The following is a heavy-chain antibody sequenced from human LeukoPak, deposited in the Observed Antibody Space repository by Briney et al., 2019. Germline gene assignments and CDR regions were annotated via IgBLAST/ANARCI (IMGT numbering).Heavy chain of an antibody. Sequence: SETLSLTCTVSSGSISNYYWSWIRQPPGKGLEWIGYIYYSGNTNYNPSLKSRVTISVDTSKNQFSLKLSSVTAADTAVYYCARASNNRYNWFDPWGQGTLVTVSP. J-gene: IGHJ5*02. V-gene: IGHV4-59*01. D-gene: IGHD1/OR15-1a*01. CDR1: SGSISNYY. CDR3: ARASNNRYNWFDP. CDR2: IYYSGNT.